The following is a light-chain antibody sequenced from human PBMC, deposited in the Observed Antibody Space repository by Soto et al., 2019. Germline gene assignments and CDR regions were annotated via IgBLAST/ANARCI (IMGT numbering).Light chain of an antibody. V-gene: IGKV3D-15*01. CDR3: QQYNNWPQT. Sequence: PGVKGTPSCWAKKRVSRSYLAWYQEKPGQAPRLLIYGGSSRATGIPDRFSGSGSGTEFTLTISSLQSEDFAVYYCQQYNNWPQTFGQGTKVDIK. J-gene: IGKJ1*01. CDR2: GGS. CDR1: KRVSRSY.